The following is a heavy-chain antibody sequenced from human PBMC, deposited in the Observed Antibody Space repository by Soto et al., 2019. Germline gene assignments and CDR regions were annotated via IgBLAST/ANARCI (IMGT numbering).Heavy chain of an antibody. V-gene: IGHV1-69*01. CDR2: IIPIFGTA. CDR1: GGTFSSYA. CDR3: AANHCRGGSCYSAGFDP. J-gene: IGHJ5*02. D-gene: IGHD2-15*01. Sequence: QVQLVQSGAEVKKPGSSVKVSCKASGGTFSSYAISWVRQAPGQGLEWMGGIIPIFGTANYAQKFQGRVTITADESTSTAYMELSSLRSEDTAVYYCAANHCRGGSCYSAGFDPWGQGTLVTVSS.